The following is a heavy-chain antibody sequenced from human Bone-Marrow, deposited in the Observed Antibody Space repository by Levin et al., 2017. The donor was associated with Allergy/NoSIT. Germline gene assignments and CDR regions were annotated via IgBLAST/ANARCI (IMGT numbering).Heavy chain of an antibody. CDR1: GFIFSDFA. Sequence: GESLKISCSASGFIFSDFAMHWVRQAPGKGLEYVSGLSVIGGSTYYADSVKGRFTIFRDNSKNTLYLQMSSLRAEDTAVYYCVKDRVGVVRDFDYWGRGTLVIVSS. V-gene: IGHV3-64D*06. J-gene: IGHJ4*02. CDR3: VKDRVGVVRDFDY. D-gene: IGHD2-21*01. CDR2: LSVIGGST.